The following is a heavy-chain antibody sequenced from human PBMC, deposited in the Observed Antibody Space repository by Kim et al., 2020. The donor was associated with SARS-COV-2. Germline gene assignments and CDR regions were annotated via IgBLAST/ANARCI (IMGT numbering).Heavy chain of an antibody. D-gene: IGHD2-15*01. J-gene: IGHJ6*02. CDR3: ARPSYCSGVICYSYYYYGMDV. CDR1: GYTFTGYY. Sequence: ASVKVSCKASGYTFTGYYIHWVRQAPGQGLEWMGWINPNSGGTNYAQKFQGRVTMTRDTSISTAYMELSRLRSDDTAVYYCARPSYCSGVICYSYYYYGMDVWGQGTTVTVSS. CDR2: INPNSGGT. V-gene: IGHV1-2*02.